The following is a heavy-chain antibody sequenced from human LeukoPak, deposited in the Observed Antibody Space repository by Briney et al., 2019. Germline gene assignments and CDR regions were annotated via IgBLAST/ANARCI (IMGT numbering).Heavy chain of an antibody. V-gene: IGHV1-69*04. CDR1: GGTFSSYA. J-gene: IGHJ5*01. CDR2: ITPILGIA. CDR3: ARDLIGSSGWFGY. D-gene: IGHD6-19*01. Sequence: ASVKISCKASGGTFSSYAINWVRQAPGQGLEWMGRITPILGIANYAQKLQGRVTIIADKSTSTAYMELSSLRSEDTAMYYCARDLIGSSGWFGYWGQGTLVTVSS.